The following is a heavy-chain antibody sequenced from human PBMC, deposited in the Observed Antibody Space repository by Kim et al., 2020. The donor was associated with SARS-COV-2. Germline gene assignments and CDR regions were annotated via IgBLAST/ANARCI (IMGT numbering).Heavy chain of an antibody. J-gene: IGHJ3*02. V-gene: IGHV4-4*02. CDR1: GGSISSSNW. CDR2: IYHSGST. CDR3: ARALDSSGWYPHLRARAFDI. Sequence: SETLSLTCAVSGGSISSSNWWSWVRQPPGKGLEWIGEIYHSGSTNYNPSLKSRVTISVDKSKNQFSLKLSSVTAADTAVYYCARALDSSGWYPHLRARAFDIWGQGTMVTVSS. D-gene: IGHD6-19*01.